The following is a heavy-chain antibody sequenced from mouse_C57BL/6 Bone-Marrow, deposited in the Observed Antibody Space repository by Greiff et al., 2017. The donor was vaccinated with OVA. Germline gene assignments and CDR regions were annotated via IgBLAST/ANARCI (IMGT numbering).Heavy chain of an antibody. CDR3: ASVWGYGKKGYYAMDY. Sequence: VQLQQSGPELVKPGASVKISCKASGYSFTDYNMNWVKQSNGKSLEWIGVINPNYGTTSYNQKFKGKATLTVDQSSSTAYMQLNSLTSEDSAVYYGASVWGYGKKGYYAMDYWGQGTSVTVSS. J-gene: IGHJ4*01. V-gene: IGHV1-39*01. CDR2: INPNYGTT. CDR1: GYSFTDYN. D-gene: IGHD2-1*01.